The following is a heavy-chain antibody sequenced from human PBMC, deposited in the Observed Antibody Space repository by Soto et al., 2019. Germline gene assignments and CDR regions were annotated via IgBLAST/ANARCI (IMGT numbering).Heavy chain of an antibody. V-gene: IGHV3-23*01. CDR1: GFTFSSYA. D-gene: IGHD2-8*01. CDR3: AKKTTLPGYCTN. Sequence: PGGSLRLSCAASGFTFSSYAMSWVRQAPGKGLEWVSGISGSGGSTYYADSVKGRFTISRDNSKNTLYLQMNSLRAEDTAVYYCAKKTTLPGYCTNWGQGTLVTVSS. J-gene: IGHJ4*02. CDR2: ISGSGGST.